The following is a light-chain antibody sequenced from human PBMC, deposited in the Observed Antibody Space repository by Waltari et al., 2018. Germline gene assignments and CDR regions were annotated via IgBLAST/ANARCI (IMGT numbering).Light chain of an antibody. CDR2: DVT. Sequence: QSDLTQPASVSGSPGQSITISCTGNSSDVGGYNFVSWYQQHPGKVPKLIIYDVTNRPSGVSNRFSGSKSGNTASLTISGLQAEDEADYYCSSYTTSSTYVFGTGTKVTVL. V-gene: IGLV2-14*03. CDR3: SSYTTSSTYV. J-gene: IGLJ1*01. CDR1: SSDVGGYNF.